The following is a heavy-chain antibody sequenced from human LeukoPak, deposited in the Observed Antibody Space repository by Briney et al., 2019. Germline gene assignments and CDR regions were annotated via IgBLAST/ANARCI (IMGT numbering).Heavy chain of an antibody. J-gene: IGHJ4*02. Sequence: GGSLRLSCAASGFTFNSYSMNWFRQAPGKGLEWVSSISSSSRFIYYADSVKGRFTISRDNAKNSLYLQMNSLRAEDTAVYYCARDQGERYFDWSRDGYFDYWGQGTLVTVSS. CDR2: ISSSSRFI. D-gene: IGHD3-9*01. CDR3: ARDQGERYFDWSRDGYFDY. V-gene: IGHV3-21*01. CDR1: GFTFNSYS.